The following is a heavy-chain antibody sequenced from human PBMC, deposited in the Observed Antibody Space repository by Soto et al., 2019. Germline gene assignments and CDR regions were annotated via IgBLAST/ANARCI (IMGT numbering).Heavy chain of an antibody. CDR2: IYWDADK. D-gene: IGHD6-19*01. CDR3: AHIVVAGLGYYFDY. J-gene: IGHJ4*02. V-gene: IGHV2-5*02. CDR1: GFSLSSTRMA. Sequence: QITLKESGPTLVKPTQTLTLTCTFSGFSLSSTRMAVGWIRQPPGKALEWLALIYWDADKRYSPFLKSRLTITKDTSKNQVVLTMSNMDPVDTARYYCAHIVVAGLGYYFDYWGQVTLVTVSS.